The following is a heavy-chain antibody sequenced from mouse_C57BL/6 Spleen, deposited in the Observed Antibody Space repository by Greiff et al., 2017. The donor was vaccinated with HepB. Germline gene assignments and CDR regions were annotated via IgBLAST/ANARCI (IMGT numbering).Heavy chain of an antibody. CDR1: GYTFTEYT. J-gene: IGHJ4*01. CDR3: ARHENPHYYGSSGGAMDY. V-gene: IGHV1-62-2*01. Sequence: QVQLQQSGAELVKPGASVKLSCKASGYTFTEYTIHWVKQRSGQGLEWIGWFYPGSGSIKYNEKFKDKATLTADKSSSTVYMELSRLTSEDSAVYFCARHENPHYYGSSGGAMDYWGQGTSVTVSS. CDR2: FYPGSGSI. D-gene: IGHD1-1*01.